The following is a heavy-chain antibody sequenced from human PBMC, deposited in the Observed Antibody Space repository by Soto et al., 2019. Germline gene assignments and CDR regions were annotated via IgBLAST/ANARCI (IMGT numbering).Heavy chain of an antibody. Sequence: PSETLSLTCAVSGGSISSGGYSWSWLRQPPGKGLEWIGYIYHSGSTYYNPSLKSRVTISVDRSNNQFSLKLSSVTAADTAVYYCASARRTTVTTNTWFDPWGQGTLVTVSS. CDR1: GGSISSGGYS. D-gene: IGHD4-4*01. CDR3: ASARRTTVTTNTWFDP. V-gene: IGHV4-30-2*01. J-gene: IGHJ5*02. CDR2: IYHSGST.